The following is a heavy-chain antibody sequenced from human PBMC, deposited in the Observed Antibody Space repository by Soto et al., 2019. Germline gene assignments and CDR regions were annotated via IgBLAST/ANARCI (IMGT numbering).Heavy chain of an antibody. CDR2: IYYSGST. CDR3: ARGHDCSGGSCLGVWFDP. V-gene: IGHV4-30-4*01. CDR1: GGSISSGDYY. D-gene: IGHD2-15*01. J-gene: IGHJ5*02. Sequence: SETLSLTCTVSGGSISSGDYYWSWIRQPPGKGLEWIGYIYYSGSTYYNPSLKSRVTISVDTSKNQFSLKLSSVTAADTAVYNCARGHDCSGGSCLGVWFDPWGQGTPVTV.